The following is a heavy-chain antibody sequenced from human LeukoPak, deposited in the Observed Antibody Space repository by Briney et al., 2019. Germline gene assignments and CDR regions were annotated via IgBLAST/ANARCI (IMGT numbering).Heavy chain of an antibody. J-gene: IGHJ4*02. CDR1: GLSLSTSGVG. Sequence: ASGPTLVNPTQTLTLTCTFSGLSLSTSGVGVGWIRQPPGKALEWLALIFWDDDKRYSPSLKSRLTITKDTSKNQVVLTMTNMDPVDTATYYCAHRLSGYLVFDYWGQGTLVTVSS. CDR2: IFWDDDK. V-gene: IGHV2-5*02. D-gene: IGHD3-3*01. CDR3: AHRLSGYLVFDY.